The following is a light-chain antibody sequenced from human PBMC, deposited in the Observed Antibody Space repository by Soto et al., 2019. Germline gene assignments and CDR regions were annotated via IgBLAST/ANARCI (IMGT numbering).Light chain of an antibody. J-gene: IGKJ1*01. V-gene: IGKV3-20*01. CDR1: PSVSSRY. Sequence: EIVLTQSPGTLSLSPGERATLSCRASPSVSSRYLAWYQQKPGQAPRLLIYGASSRATGIPDRFSGSGSGTDLTLTISRMEPEDFAVYYCQQYANAPPTFGQGTKVEIK. CDR3: QQYANAPPT. CDR2: GAS.